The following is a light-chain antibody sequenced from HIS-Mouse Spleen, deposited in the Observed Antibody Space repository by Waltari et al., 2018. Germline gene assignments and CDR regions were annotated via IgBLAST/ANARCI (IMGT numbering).Light chain of an antibody. CDR1: NIGSKS. CDR2: DDS. J-gene: IGLJ1*01. V-gene: IGLV3-21*03. CDR3: QVWDSSSDHYG. Sequence: SYVLTQPPSVSVAPGKTARITCGGNNIGSKSVHWYQQKPGQAPVLGVYDDSDRPSRIPERFSRYNSGNTATLTISGVEAGDEADYYCQVWDSSSDHYGFGTGTKVTVL.